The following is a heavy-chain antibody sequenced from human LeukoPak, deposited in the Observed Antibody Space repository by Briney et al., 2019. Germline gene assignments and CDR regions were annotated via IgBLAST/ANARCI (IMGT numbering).Heavy chain of an antibody. CDR3: ARDYCSTTSCFDF. CDR1: EYTFTGYF. D-gene: IGHD2-2*01. Sequence: GASVKVSCKASEYTFTGYFMHWVRQAPGQGLEWMGWINPNSGDTKYAQRFQGRVTMTRDTSISTAYMELSRLRSDDTAFYYCARDYCSTTSCFDFWGQGTLVTVSS. J-gene: IGHJ4*02. CDR2: INPNSGDT. V-gene: IGHV1-2*02.